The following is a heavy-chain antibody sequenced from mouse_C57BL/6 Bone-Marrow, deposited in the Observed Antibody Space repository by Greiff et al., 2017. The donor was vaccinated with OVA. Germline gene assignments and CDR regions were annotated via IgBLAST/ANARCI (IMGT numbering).Heavy chain of an antibody. CDR3: ERQGGLLRGYAMDD. Sequence: EVQGVESGGGLVQPGGSLKLSCAASGFTFSDYYMYWVRQTPEKRLEWVAYISNGGGSTYYPDTVKGRFTISRDNAKNTLYLQMSRLKSEDTAMYYCERQGGLLRGYAMDDWGQGTSGTVAS. J-gene: IGHJ4*01. D-gene: IGHD2-3*01. V-gene: IGHV5-12*01. CDR2: ISNGGGST. CDR1: GFTFSDYY.